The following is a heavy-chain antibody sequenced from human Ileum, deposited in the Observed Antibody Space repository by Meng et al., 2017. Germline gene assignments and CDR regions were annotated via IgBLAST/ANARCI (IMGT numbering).Heavy chain of an antibody. CDR3: ARGGLPGALDS. D-gene: IGHD2-2*01. J-gene: IGHJ4*02. V-gene: IGHV4-59*01. Sequence: QVQVQEPDPGLVKSSASLSLICSVSGASISCTYWFWIRQPPGKGLEFIGEISNSQNTNYNPSLKSRVTISADTSKNQLSLRLNSVTAVDTALYYCARGGLPGALDSWGQGTLVTVSS. CDR2: ISNSQNT. CDR1: GASISCTY.